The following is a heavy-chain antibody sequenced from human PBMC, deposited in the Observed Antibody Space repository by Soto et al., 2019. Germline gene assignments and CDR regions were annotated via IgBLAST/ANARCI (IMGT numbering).Heavy chain of an antibody. CDR1: GFTFTTFG. CDR2: ISYDGHNK. J-gene: IGHJ6*02. CDR3: AKDLQAYGDYNYYFYGMDV. V-gene: IGHV3-30*18. Sequence: QVQLVESGGGVVQPGGSLRLSCTASGFTFTTFGIHWVRQAPGKGLEWVALISYDGHNKYYSDSVKGLFTISRDNYKNTLSLQMNGLRAEDTAVYYCAKDLQAYGDYNYYFYGMDVWGQGTTVSVSS. D-gene: IGHD4-17*01.